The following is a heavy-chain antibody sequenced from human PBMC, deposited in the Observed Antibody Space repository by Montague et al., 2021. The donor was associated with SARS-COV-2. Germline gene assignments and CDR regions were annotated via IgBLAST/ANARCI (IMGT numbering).Heavy chain of an antibody. CDR3: VREKAGGLRNVFDI. J-gene: IGHJ3*02. CDR2: INHSGST. CDR1: GGSFSGYY. Sequence: SETLSLTCAVYGGSFSGYYWNWIRQPPGKGLEWIGEINHSGSTNYNPSLKSRVTMSIDTSTNQFSLRLTSVTAADTAVFFCVREKAGGLRNVFDIWGQGTTVTVSS. V-gene: IGHV4-34*01.